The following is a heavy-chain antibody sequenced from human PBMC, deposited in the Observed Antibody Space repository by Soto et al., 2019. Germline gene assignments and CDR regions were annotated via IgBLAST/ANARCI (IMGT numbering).Heavy chain of an antibody. CDR3: LHVNGGRPTTN. CDR2: LYWDDSP. D-gene: IGHD1-1*01. J-gene: IGHJ4*02. V-gene: IGHV2-5*02. Sequence: QITLKESGPTLVKPTQTLTLTCTYSGFSLRTAGMGVGWIRQPPGKAPEWLALLYWDDSPRYRPSLRRRLTVTEVTSKNQVVLTLTDMDPVDTATYFCLHVNGGRPTTNWGQGSLITVSS. CDR1: GFSLRTAGMG.